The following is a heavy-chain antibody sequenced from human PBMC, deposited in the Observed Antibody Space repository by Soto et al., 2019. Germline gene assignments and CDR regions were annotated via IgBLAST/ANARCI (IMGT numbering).Heavy chain of an antibody. D-gene: IGHD2-2*01. J-gene: IGHJ6*02. V-gene: IGHV3-23*01. Sequence: GGSLRLSCAASGFTFSSYAMSWVRQAPGKGLEWVSAISGSGGSTYYADSVKGRFTISRDNSKNTLYLQMNSLRAEDTAVYYCAKVLGGYCSSTSCSLDYYYGMDVWGQGTTVTVSS. CDR3: AKVLGGYCSSTSCSLDYYYGMDV. CDR1: GFTFSSYA. CDR2: ISGSGGST.